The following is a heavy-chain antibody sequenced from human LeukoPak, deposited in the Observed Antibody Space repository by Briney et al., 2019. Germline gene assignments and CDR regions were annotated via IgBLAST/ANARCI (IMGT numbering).Heavy chain of an antibody. CDR2: ISSSSSYI. J-gene: IGHJ6*02. Sequence: GGSLRLSCAASGFTFGSYSMNWVRQAPGKGLEWVSSISSSSSYIYYADSVKGRFTISRDSAKNSLYLQMNSLRAEDTAVYYCARGPLRDNGMDVWGQGTTVTVSS. CDR1: GFTFGSYS. V-gene: IGHV3-21*01. CDR3: ARGPLRDNGMDV.